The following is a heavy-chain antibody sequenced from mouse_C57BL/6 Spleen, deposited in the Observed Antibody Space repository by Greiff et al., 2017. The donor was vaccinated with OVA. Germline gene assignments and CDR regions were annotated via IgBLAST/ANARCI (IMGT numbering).Heavy chain of an antibody. CDR3: TRWGWFAY. CDR1: GYTFTDYE. CDR2: IDPETGGT. V-gene: IGHV1-15*01. Sequence: VQVVESGAELVRPGASVTLSCKASGYTFTDYEMHWVKQTPVHGLEWIGAIDPETGGTAYNQKFKGKAILTADKSSSTAYMELRSLTSEDSAVYYCTRWGWFAYWGQGTLVTVSA. J-gene: IGHJ3*01.